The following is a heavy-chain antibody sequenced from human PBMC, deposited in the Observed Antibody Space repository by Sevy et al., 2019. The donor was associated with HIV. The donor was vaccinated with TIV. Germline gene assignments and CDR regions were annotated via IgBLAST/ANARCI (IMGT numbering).Heavy chain of an antibody. V-gene: IGHV4-39*01. CDR1: GASISSSGYY. J-gene: IGHJ4*02. Sequence: SETLPLTCTVSGASISSSGYYWGWIRQPPGKGLEWIATINYNGITFYNPSLKSRITISADTSRNQFSLDLKSVTAADTAIYYCAGPILTYNNGWSYYDYWGQGTVVTVSS. D-gene: IGHD3-10*01. CDR2: INYNGIT. CDR3: AGPILTYNNGWSYYDY.